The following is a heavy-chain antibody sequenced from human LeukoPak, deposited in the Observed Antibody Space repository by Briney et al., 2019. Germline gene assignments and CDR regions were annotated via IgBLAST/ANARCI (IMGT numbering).Heavy chain of an antibody. J-gene: IGHJ4*02. V-gene: IGHV3-21*01. D-gene: IGHD3-22*01. Sequence: GGSLRLSCAASGFTFSSYSMNWVRQAPGKGLEWVSSISSSSSYIYYADSVKGRFTISRDSAKNSLYLQMNSLRAEDTAVYYCAYDSSGYYFWIYWGQGTLVTVSS. CDR2: ISSSSSYI. CDR3: AYDSSGYYFWIY. CDR1: GFTFSSYS.